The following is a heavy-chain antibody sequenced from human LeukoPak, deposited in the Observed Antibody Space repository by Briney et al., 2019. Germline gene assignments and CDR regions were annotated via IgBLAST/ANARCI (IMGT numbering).Heavy chain of an antibody. CDR3: ARDPSWRHDS. CDR2: VTEGGDRS. V-gene: IGHV3-23*01. CDR1: GFNFRSYA. Sequence: GGSLRLSCTVSGFNFRSYAMSWVRQAPGKGLEWVSYVTEGGDRSIYAESVQGRFTISRDNVKNTLSLQMNSLRAEDTAVYYCARDPSWRHDSWGQGTLVTVSS. J-gene: IGHJ4*02.